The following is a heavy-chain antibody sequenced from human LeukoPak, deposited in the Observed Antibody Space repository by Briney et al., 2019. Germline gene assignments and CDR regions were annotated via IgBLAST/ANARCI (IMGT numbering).Heavy chain of an antibody. CDR1: GGSISSYY. D-gene: IGHD2-21*01. CDR2: IYYSGST. CDR3: ARDPYDGMDV. Sequence: SETLSLICTVSGGSISSYYWSWIRQPPGKGLEWIGYIYYSGSTNYNPSLKSRVTISVDTSKNQFSLKLSSVTAADTAVYYCARDPYDGMDVWGQGTTVTVSS. V-gene: IGHV4-59*01. J-gene: IGHJ6*02.